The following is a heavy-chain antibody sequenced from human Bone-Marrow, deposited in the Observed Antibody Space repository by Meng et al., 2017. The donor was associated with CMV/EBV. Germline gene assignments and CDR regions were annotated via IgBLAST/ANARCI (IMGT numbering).Heavy chain of an antibody. J-gene: IGHJ4*02. V-gene: IGHV3-15*01. CDR3: STYSGYNLD. D-gene: IGHD5-12*01. Sequence: GGSLRLSCAASGFTFSSAAMSWVRQAPGQGLEWVGRIKSKDEGGPIEYAAPVKGRFTISRDDSESTLYLQMNSLKTEDTAVYYCSTYSGYNLDWGQGTLITFSS. CDR1: GFTFSSAA. CDR2: IKSKDEGGPI.